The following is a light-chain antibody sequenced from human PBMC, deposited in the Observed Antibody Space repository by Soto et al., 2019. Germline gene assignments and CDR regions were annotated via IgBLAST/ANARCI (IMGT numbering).Light chain of an antibody. CDR3: SSYISSSTLHVV. Sequence: QSVLTQPRSVSGSPGQSVTISCTGTNSDVGAYNYVSWYQHHPGKAPKLMIYEVSNRPSGVSNRFSGSKSGNTASLTISGLQAEDEADYYCSSYISSSTLHVVFGGGTQLTVL. V-gene: IGLV2-14*01. J-gene: IGLJ2*01. CDR1: NSDVGAYNY. CDR2: EVS.